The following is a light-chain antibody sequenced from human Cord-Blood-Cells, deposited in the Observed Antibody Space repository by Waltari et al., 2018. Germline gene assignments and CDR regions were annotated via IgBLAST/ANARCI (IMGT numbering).Light chain of an antibody. CDR2: QDS. CDR1: NLLYRY. J-gene: IGLJ1*01. CDR3: QAWDSSTYV. Sequence: SYELTEPYSVSVITGQTATITCDGDNLLYRYACWYQQKPGQSPVLVIYQDSKRPSGIPERFSGSNSGNTATLTISGTQAMDEADYYCQAWDSSTYVFGTGTKVTVL. V-gene: IGLV3-1*01.